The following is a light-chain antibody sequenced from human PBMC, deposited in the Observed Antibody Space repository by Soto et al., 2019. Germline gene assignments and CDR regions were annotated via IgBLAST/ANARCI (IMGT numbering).Light chain of an antibody. V-gene: IGKV1-9*01. J-gene: IGKJ5*01. Sequence: IQLTQSPASLSSSVGARVTITCRASQGINTFLAWYQQKARKAPKLLIYAASTLQSGVPSRFSGSGSGTDFTLTISSLQSEDFATYYCQQLNTYPITFGQGTRLEIK. CDR2: AAS. CDR3: QQLNTYPIT. CDR1: QGINTF.